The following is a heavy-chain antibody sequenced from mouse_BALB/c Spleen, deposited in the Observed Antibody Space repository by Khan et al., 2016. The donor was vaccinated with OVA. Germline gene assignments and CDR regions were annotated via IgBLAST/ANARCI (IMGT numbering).Heavy chain of an antibody. CDR3: ARFQYGNFYAMDY. Sequence: VQLEESGPGLVKPSQSLSLTCTVTGYSITSDYAWNWIRQFPGNKLEWMGYISYSGSTSYNPSLKNRISITRDTSKNQFFLQLNSVTTEDTATYYCARFQYGNFYAMDYWGQGTSVTVSS. V-gene: IGHV3-2*02. J-gene: IGHJ4*01. CDR1: GYSITSDYA. CDR2: ISYSGST. D-gene: IGHD2-10*02.